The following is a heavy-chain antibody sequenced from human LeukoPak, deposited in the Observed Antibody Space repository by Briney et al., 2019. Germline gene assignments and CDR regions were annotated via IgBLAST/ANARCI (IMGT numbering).Heavy chain of an antibody. CDR1: GFTFDDYD. CDR3: VDIGVVPASTWYFDY. CDR2: ISGSGGST. V-gene: IGHV3-23*01. J-gene: IGHJ4*02. D-gene: IGHD2-2*03. Sequence: GSLRLSCAASGFTFDDYDMSWVRQAPGKGLEWVSVISGSGGSTYYADSVKGRFTISRDNSKNTLYLQMNSLRAEDTAVYYCVDIGVVPASTWYFDYWGQGTLVTVSS.